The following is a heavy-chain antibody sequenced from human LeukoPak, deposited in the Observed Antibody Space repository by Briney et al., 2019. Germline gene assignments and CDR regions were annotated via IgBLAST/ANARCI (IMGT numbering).Heavy chain of an antibody. CDR3: VRKSAARRTSEFEY. D-gene: IGHD6-6*01. CDR2: ISPNSGGI. Sequence: ASVTVSCKASGYTFTGYYMNWVRQAPGQGLEWMGWISPNSGGINYAQKFQGRVTMTSDTSINTGYMELSSLKSDDTAVYYCVRKSAARRTSEFEYWGQGSLVTVSS. J-gene: IGHJ4*02. V-gene: IGHV1-2*02. CDR1: GYTFTGYY.